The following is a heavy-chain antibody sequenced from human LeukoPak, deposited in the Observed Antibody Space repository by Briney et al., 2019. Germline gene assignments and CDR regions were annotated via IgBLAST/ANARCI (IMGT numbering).Heavy chain of an antibody. Sequence: GGSLRLSCAASGFTFRDYYMSWLRQAPGKGLEWISYISSSAGTIHYVDSVKGRFTISRDNAKNSLYLQMDSLRVEDTAVYYCATSVTRRRLDWFIDLWGRGTLVSVSS. D-gene: IGHD4-17*01. CDR2: ISSSAGTI. CDR3: ATSVTRRRLDWFIDL. CDR1: GFTFRDYY. V-gene: IGHV3-11*04. J-gene: IGHJ2*01.